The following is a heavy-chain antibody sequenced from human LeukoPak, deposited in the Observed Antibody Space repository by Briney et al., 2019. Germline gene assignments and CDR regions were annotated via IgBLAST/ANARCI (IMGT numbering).Heavy chain of an antibody. CDR2: ISGSGGST. CDR1: GFTFSSYA. D-gene: IGHD6-13*01. CDR3: ARATRSGTSY. V-gene: IGHV3-23*01. J-gene: IGHJ4*02. Sequence: PGGSLRLSCAASGFTFSSYAMSWVRQAPGKGLEWVSAISGSGGSTYYADSVKGRFTISRDNAKNSLYLQMNSLRAEDTAVYYCARATRSGTSYWGQGTLVTVSS.